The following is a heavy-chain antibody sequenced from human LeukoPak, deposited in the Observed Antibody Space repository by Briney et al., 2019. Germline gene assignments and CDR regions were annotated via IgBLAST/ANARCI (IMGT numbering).Heavy chain of an antibody. D-gene: IGHD2-2*01. J-gene: IGHJ4*02. Sequence: GASVKVSCKASGGTFSSYAISWVRQAPGQGHEWMGGIIPIFGTANYAQKFQGRVTITTDESTSTAYMELSSLRSEDTAVYYCARASCSSTSCYRPWAFDYWGQGTLVTVSS. CDR3: ARASCSSTSCYRPWAFDY. V-gene: IGHV1-69*05. CDR1: GGTFSSYA. CDR2: IIPIFGTA.